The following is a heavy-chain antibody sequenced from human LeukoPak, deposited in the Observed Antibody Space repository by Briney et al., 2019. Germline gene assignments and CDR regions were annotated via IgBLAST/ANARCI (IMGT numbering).Heavy chain of an antibody. CDR3: TPNLLNPRYFDY. V-gene: IGHV3-49*03. J-gene: IGHJ4*02. Sequence: GGSLRLPCTASGFTFGDYAMSWFRQAPGKGLEWVGFIRSKAYGGTTEYAASVKGRFTISRDDSKSIAYLQMNSLKTEDAAVYYCTPNLLNPRYFDYWGQGTLVTVSS. D-gene: IGHD3-3*01. CDR1: GFTFGDYA. CDR2: IRSKAYGGTT.